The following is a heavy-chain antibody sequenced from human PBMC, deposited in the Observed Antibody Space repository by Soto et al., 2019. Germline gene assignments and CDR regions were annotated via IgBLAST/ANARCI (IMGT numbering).Heavy chain of an antibody. D-gene: IGHD2-2*01. CDR2: IYPGDSDT. J-gene: IGHJ6*02. V-gene: IGHV5-51*01. Sequence: PGESLKISCKGSGYSFTSYCIGWVRQMPWKGLEWMGIIYPGDSDTRYSPSFQGQVTISADKSISTAYLQWSSLKASDTAMYYCARVEGPAPYYYYGMDVWGHGPPVTVSS. CDR3: ARVEGPAPYYYYGMDV. CDR1: GYSFTSYC.